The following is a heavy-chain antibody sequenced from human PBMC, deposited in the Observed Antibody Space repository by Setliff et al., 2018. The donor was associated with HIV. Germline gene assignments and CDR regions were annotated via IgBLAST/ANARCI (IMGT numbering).Heavy chain of an antibody. V-gene: IGHV3-7*03. CDR3: ARGYSYGYYFDY. CDR2: IKEDGSEK. Sequence: PGGSLRLSCAASGFTFSNYWMSWVRQAAGKGLEWVANIKEDGSEKYYVDSVKGRFTISRDNAKNSLYLQMNSLRAEDMALYYCARGYSYGYYFDYWGQGTLVTVS. J-gene: IGHJ4*02. D-gene: IGHD5-18*01. CDR1: GFTFSNYW.